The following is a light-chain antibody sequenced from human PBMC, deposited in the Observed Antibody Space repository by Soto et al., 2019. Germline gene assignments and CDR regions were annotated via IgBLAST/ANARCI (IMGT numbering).Light chain of an antibody. CDR1: QSVSSD. CDR2: DAS. CDR3: QQYNNWWT. Sequence: EIVMTQSPATLSVSPGERATLSCRASQSVSSDLAWYHQKPGQAPRLLIYDASTRATGIPARFTGSGSGTEFTLTISSLQFYDSAVYYCQQYNNWWTFGQGTKVDIK. J-gene: IGKJ1*01. V-gene: IGKV3-15*01.